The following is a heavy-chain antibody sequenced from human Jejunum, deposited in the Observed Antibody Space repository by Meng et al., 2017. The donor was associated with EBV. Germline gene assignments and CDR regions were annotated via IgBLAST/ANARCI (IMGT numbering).Heavy chain of an antibody. Sequence: QEQLVQSGAEVKKPWSPVKVACKASGARVGTYAVSWVRQAPGQGLEWMGNTVPIFGTTSYAQKFQGRVTITADESTRTAFMELRNLRSEDSAMYYCARAGGDYEDYWGQGTLVTVSS. J-gene: IGHJ4*02. CDR1: GARVGTYA. CDR3: ARAGGDYEDY. CDR2: TVPIFGTT. D-gene: IGHD4-17*01. V-gene: IGHV1-69*15.